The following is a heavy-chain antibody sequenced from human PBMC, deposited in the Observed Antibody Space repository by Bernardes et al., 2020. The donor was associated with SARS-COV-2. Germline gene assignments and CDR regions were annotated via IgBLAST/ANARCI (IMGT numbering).Heavy chain of an antibody. V-gene: IGHV4-4*02. CDR2: IFPGGNT. CDR1: GGSLSTVGW. Sequence: SETLSLTCDVSGGSLSTVGWWSWVRQSPGKGLEWIGEIFPGGNTNYNPSLKSRVTILADRSKSQFSLTLNSVTAADTAVYYCARGHYALDQRPWTAVATWWFDPWGQGTLVTVSS. CDR3: ARGHYALDQRPWTAVATWWFDP. J-gene: IGHJ5*02. D-gene: IGHD4-17*01.